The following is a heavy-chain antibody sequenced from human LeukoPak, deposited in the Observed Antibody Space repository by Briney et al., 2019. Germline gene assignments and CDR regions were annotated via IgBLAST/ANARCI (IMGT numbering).Heavy chain of an antibody. CDR2: INHSGST. D-gene: IGHD6-6*01. V-gene: IGHV4-34*01. CDR3: ARARAGFDY. CDR1: GGSFSGYY. Sequence: SETLSLTCAVHGGSFSGYYWSWIRQPPGKGLEWIGEINHSGSTNYNPSLTSRVTISVDTPKNQFSLKLSSVTAADTAVYYCARARAGFDYWGQGTLVTVSS. J-gene: IGHJ4*02.